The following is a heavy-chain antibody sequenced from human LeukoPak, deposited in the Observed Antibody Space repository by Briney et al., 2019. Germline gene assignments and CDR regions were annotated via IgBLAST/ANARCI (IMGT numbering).Heavy chain of an antibody. Sequence: ASVKVSCKASGYTFTGYYMHWVRQAPGQGLEWMGWINPNSGGTNYAQKFQGRVTMTRDTSISTAYMELSRLRSDDTAVYYCARALLYFGETYDYWGQGTLVTVSS. V-gene: IGHV1-2*02. D-gene: IGHD3-10*01. CDR3: ARALLYFGETYDY. CDR2: INPNSGGT. J-gene: IGHJ4*02. CDR1: GYTFTGYY.